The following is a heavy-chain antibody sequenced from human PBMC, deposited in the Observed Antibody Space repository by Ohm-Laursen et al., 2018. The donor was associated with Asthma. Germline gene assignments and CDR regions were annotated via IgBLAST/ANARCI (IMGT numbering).Heavy chain of an antibody. CDR3: ARGFGYCSSTSCYGGGMDV. CDR2: IYYSGST. Sequence: GTLSLTCTVSGGSVSSGSYYWSWIRQPPGKGLEWIGYIYYSGSTNYNPSLKSRVTISVDTSKNQFSLKLSSVTAADTAVYYCARGFGYCSSTSCYGGGMDVWGQGTTVTVSS. J-gene: IGHJ6*02. CDR1: GGSVSSGSYY. D-gene: IGHD2-2*01. V-gene: IGHV4-61*01.